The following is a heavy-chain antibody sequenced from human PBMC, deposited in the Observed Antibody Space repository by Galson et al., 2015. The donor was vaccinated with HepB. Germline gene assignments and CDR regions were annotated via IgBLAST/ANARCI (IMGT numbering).Heavy chain of an antibody. D-gene: IGHD6-19*01. CDR1: GFTFSTFA. Sequence: SLRLSCAASGFTFSTFAMYWVRQAPGKGLEWVAVISYDGSNKYHADSVKGRFTISGDNSKNTLYLQVNSLRHEDTAVYYCARPLEEWLPVGMEVWGQGTTVTVSS. J-gene: IGHJ6*02. CDR2: ISYDGSNK. CDR3: ARPLEEWLPVGMEV. V-gene: IGHV3-30*04.